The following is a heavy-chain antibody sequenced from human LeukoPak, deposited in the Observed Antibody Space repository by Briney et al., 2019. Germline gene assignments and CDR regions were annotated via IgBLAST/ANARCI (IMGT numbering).Heavy chain of an antibody. D-gene: IGHD4-17*01. V-gene: IGHV4-59*01. CDR3: ARHTVTTSFDY. CDR2: IYYSGST. CDR1: GGSISSYY. J-gene: IGHJ4*02. Sequence: SETLSLTCTVSGGSISSYYWSWIRQPPGKGLEWIGYIYYSGSTNYNPSLKSRVTISVDTSKNQFSLKLSSVTAADTAVYYCARHTVTTSFDYRGQGTLVTVSS.